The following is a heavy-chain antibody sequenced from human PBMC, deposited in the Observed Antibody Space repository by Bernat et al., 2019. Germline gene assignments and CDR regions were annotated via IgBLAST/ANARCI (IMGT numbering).Heavy chain of an antibody. Sequence: EVQLVESGGGLIQPGGSLTLSCAASGFTGSVNYLGWVRQAPGKGLGWPSVLYTNGKTYYADSVKGRFTIYSDSSENTLYLKMNSLRAEDTPVYYCARDMPPPDQWLPTTWGQGTLVTVSS. D-gene: IGHD6-19*01. V-gene: IGHV3-53*01. J-gene: IGHJ4*02. CDR2: LYTNGKT. CDR3: ARDMPPPDQWLPTT. CDR1: GFTGSVNY.